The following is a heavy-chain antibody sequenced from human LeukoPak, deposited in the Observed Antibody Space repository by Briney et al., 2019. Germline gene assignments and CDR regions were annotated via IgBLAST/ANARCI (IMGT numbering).Heavy chain of an antibody. J-gene: IGHJ4*02. Sequence: KPSETLSLTCSVSGGSINSGGFHWTWIRQPSGKGLEWIGRIYASGSTNYNPPPKSRVTISVDTSKNQCSLKLSSVSAADTAVYYCARGGIGAAGPVGYGGQGTLVTVSS. CDR2: IYASGST. V-gene: IGHV4-61*02. CDR1: GGSINSGGFH. CDR3: ARGGIGAAGPVGY. D-gene: IGHD6-13*01.